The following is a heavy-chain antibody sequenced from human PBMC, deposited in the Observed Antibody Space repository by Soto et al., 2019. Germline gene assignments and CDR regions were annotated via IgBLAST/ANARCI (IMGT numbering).Heavy chain of an antibody. J-gene: IGHJ4*02. CDR1: GDLFNNYA. CDR2: ISPLFSTT. Sequence: QVQLVQSGAEVKEPGSSVKVSCKATGDLFNNYAFHWVRQAPGQGLEWMGRISPLFSTTNYAQKFQGRVTIGADELTTIVYLEVTNLESEDTAMYYCAASSSGAAAGYFKFWGQGTLVTVAP. CDR3: AASSSGAAAGYFKF. V-gene: IGHV1-69*01. D-gene: IGHD6-13*01.